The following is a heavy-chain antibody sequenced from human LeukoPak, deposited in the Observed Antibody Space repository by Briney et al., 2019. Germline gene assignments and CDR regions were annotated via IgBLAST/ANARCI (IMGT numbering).Heavy chain of an antibody. J-gene: IGHJ6*03. CDR2: INHSGST. Sequence: PSETLSLTCSVSGYSISSGYYWGWIRQPPGKGLEWIGRINHSGSTYFNPSLKSGSTIPVDTPKNQFSLNLSSVTAADRPVFYCARVDGYCSSTSCYAGYGYYYYMDVWGKGTTVTVSS. CDR3: ARVDGYCSSTSCYAGYGYYYYMDV. V-gene: IGHV4-38-2*01. D-gene: IGHD2-2*01. CDR1: GYSISSGYY.